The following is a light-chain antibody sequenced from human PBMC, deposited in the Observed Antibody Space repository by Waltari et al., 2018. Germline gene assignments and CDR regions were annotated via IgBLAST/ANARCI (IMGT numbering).Light chain of an antibody. V-gene: IGLV1-40*01. CDR2: GST. CDR1: GPNIGAGYD. J-gene: IGLJ3*02. Sequence: QSVLTQPPSVSGAPGQRVTISRTGRGPNIGAGYDGHWYQQLPRAAPKLLIYGSTSRPLGVPARFFGSTSGTSASLAITGLQAEDEADYYCQSYDTSLSVVFGGGTKLTVL. CDR3: QSYDTSLSVV.